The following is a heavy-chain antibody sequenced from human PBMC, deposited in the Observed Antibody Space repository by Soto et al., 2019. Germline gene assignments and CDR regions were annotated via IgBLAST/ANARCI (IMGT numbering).Heavy chain of an antibody. V-gene: IGHV1-3*01. CDR3: ARELQGLYYFDY. Sequence: ASVKVSCKASEYTFTSYTLHWVRQAPGQRLEWMGWINGGNGNTKYSQKFQGRVTITRDTSASTAYMELSSLRSDDTAVYYCARELQGLYYFDYWGQGTLVTVSS. J-gene: IGHJ4*02. CDR2: INGGNGNT. CDR1: EYTFTSYT. D-gene: IGHD4-4*01.